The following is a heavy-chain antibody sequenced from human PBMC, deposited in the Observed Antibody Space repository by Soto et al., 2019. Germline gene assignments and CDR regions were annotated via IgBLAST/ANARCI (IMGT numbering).Heavy chain of an antibody. CDR3: VMVDNYVTPTPQDV. D-gene: IGHD3-16*01. CDR2: MSPYTGNT. V-gene: IGHV1-18*01. J-gene: IGHJ6*02. CDR1: GYIFVNYG. Sequence: QVQLVQSGDEVKKPGASVKVSCKASGYIFVNYGIAWVRQAPGQWLEWMGWMSPYTGNTHSATKVQGRLTMTTDTSTSTAYMDLGSLTSDDTAVYYCVMVDNYVTPTPQDVWGQGTTVTVSS.